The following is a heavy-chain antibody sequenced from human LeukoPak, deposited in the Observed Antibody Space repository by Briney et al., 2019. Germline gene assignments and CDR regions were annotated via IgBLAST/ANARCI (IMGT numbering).Heavy chain of an antibody. J-gene: IGHJ4*02. D-gene: IGHD3-10*01. Sequence: SETLSLTCAVYGGSFSGYYWSWIRQPPGKGLEWIGEINHSGSTNYNPSLKSRVTISVDTSKNQFSLKLSSVTAADTAVYYCARVLHYYGSGINDYWGQGTLVTVSS. CDR2: INHSGST. CDR3: ARVLHYYGSGINDY. CDR1: GGSFSGYY. V-gene: IGHV4-34*01.